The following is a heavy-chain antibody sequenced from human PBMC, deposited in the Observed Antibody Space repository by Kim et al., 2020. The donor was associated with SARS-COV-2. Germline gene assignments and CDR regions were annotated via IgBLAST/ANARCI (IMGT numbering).Heavy chain of an antibody. CDR3: ARERGGIYSSGWYPYYFDC. V-gene: IGHV3-66*01. Sequence: GGSLRLSCAASGFTVSSNYMSWVRQAPGKGLEWVSVIYSGGSTYYADSVKARFPISRDNSKNTLYLQMNSQRAEDTAVYYCARERGGIYSSGWYPYYFDCWGQGTLGTVSS. D-gene: IGHD6-19*01. CDR1: GFTVSSNY. J-gene: IGHJ4*02. CDR2: IYSGGST.